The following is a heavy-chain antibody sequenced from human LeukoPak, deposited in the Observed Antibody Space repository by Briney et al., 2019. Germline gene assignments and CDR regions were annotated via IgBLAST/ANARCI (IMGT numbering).Heavy chain of an antibody. CDR3: ARHRVVYGGNFDY. J-gene: IGHJ4*02. D-gene: IGHD4-23*01. CDR1: GGSISSGDYC. V-gene: IGHV4-30-4*08. CDR2: IYYSGST. Sequence: SETLSLTCTVSGGSISSGDYCWSWIRQPPGKGLEWIGYIYYSGSTYYNPSLKSRVTISVDTSKNQFSLKLSSVTAADTAVYYCARHRVVYGGNFDYWGQGTLVTVSS.